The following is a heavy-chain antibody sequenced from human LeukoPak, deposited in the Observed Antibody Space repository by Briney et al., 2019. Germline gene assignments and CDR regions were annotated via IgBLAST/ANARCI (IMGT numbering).Heavy chain of an antibody. CDR3: AREWGPDTKYFDC. V-gene: IGHV3-30-3*01. J-gene: IGHJ4*02. D-gene: IGHD5-18*01. CDR2: ISYDGSNK. CDR1: GFTFSSYA. Sequence: GGSLRLSCAASGFTFSSYAMHWVRQAPGKGLEWVAVISYDGSNKYYADSVKGRFTISRDNSKNTLYLQMNSLRAEDTAVYYCAREWGPDTKYFDCWGQGTLVTVSS.